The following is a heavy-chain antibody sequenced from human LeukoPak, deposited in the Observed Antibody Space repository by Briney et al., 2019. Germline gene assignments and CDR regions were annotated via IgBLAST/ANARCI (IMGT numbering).Heavy chain of an antibody. CDR2: IKQDGSDR. V-gene: IGHV3-7*01. CDR1: GFTFSKLW. CDR3: AKGGHLDS. Sequence: GGSLRLSCVSSGFTFSKLWMSWVRQAPGKGLEWVANIKQDGSDRYYVDSVKGRFTISRDNAKNSLFLQMSSLRVEDTAVYYCAKGGHLDSWGQGPMVTVSS. J-gene: IGHJ4*02.